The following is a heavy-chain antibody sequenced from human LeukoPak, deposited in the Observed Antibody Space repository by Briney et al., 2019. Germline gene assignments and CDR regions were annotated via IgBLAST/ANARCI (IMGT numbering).Heavy chain of an antibody. CDR2: INPNSGGT. D-gene: IGHD2-2*02. CDR1: GYTFTGYY. V-gene: IGHV1-2*02. Sequence: ASVKVSCKASGYTFTGYYMHWVRQAPGQGLEWMGWINPNSGGTNYAQKFQGRVTMTRDTSISTAYMELRSLRSDDTAVYYCARGPYPIPGLNWFDPWGQGTLVTVSS. CDR3: ARGPYPIPGLNWFDP. J-gene: IGHJ5*02.